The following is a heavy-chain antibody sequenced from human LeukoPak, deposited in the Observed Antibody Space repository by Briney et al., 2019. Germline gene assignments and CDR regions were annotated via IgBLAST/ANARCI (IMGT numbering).Heavy chain of an antibody. V-gene: IGHV3-43D*03. D-gene: IGHD3-10*01. CDR1: GFTFDDYA. CDR3: AKDDAWLRFGE. CDR2: ISWDGGST. J-gene: IGHJ4*02. Sequence: GGSLRLSCAASGFTFDDYAMHWVRQAPGKGLEWVSLISWDGGSTYYADSVKGRFTISRDNSKNTLYLEVISLTAEDTAVYYCAKDDAWLRFGEWSQGTLVTVSS.